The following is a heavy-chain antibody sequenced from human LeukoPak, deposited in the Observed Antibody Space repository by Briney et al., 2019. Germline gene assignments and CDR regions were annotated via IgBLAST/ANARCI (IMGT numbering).Heavy chain of an antibody. V-gene: IGHV4-59*08. CDR3: ARENAFDV. J-gene: IGHJ3*01. CDR1: VGSISSYY. Sequence: PSETLSLTCTVSVGSISSYYWSWIRQPPGKGLEWIGNIYYSGSTNYNPSLKSRVTISVDTSKNQFSLKLSTVTAADTAVYFCARENAFDVWGQGTMVTVSS. CDR2: IYYSGST.